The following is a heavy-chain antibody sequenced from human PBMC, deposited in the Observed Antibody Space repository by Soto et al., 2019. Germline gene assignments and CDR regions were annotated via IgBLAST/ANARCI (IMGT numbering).Heavy chain of an antibody. D-gene: IGHD2-2*01. CDR2: IYWDDDK. CDR1: GFSLSTSGVG. J-gene: IGHJ5*02. Sequence: QITLKESGPTLVKPTQTLTLTCTFSGFSLSTSGVGVGWIRQPPGKALEWLALIYWDDDKRYSPSPKSRRTITKDTTKNQVVLTMTNMDPVDTATYYCAHSHQYQLLRWFDPWGQGTLVTVSS. V-gene: IGHV2-5*02. CDR3: AHSHQYQLLRWFDP.